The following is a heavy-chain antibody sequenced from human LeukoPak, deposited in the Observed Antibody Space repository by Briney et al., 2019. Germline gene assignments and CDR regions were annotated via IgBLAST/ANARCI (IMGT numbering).Heavy chain of an antibody. CDR1: GYSFTTYW. Sequence: GESLKISCKGSGYSFTTYWIGWVRQMPGKGLEWMGIIYPADSDTRYSPSFQGQVTISADKSISTAYLQWSSLKASDTAMYYCARTYSSSSVDYWGQGTLVTVSS. CDR2: IYPADSDT. J-gene: IGHJ4*02. V-gene: IGHV5-51*01. D-gene: IGHD6-6*01. CDR3: ARTYSSSSVDY.